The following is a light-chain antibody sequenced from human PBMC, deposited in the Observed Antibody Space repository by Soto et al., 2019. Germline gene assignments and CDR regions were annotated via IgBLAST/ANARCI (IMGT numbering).Light chain of an antibody. Sequence: QSALAQPASVSGSPGQSITISCTGTSDDVGAYNSVSWYQQLPHKAPQVILYKGTQRPSGVSSRFSGSTSGNEASLTISGLQADDEADYFCCSSAPESTYVFGTGTKVTVL. V-gene: IGLV2-23*01. J-gene: IGLJ1*01. CDR1: SDDVGAYNS. CDR2: KGT. CDR3: CSSAPESTYV.